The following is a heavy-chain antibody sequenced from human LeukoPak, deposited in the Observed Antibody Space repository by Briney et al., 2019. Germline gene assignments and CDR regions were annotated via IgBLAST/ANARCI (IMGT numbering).Heavy chain of an antibody. CDR3: AKSNGYGLVDI. J-gene: IGHJ3*02. D-gene: IGHD3-10*01. CDR1: GGTFSSYA. CDR2: IIPIFGTA. V-gene: IGHV1-69*13. Sequence: ASVKVSCKASGGTFSSYAISWVRQAPGQGLEWMGGIIPIFGTANYAQKFQGRVTITADESTSTAYMELSSLRFEDTAVYYCAKSNGYGLVDIWGQGTMVTVSS.